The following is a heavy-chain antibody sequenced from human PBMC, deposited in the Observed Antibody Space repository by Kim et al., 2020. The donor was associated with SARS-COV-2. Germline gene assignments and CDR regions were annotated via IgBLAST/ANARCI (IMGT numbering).Heavy chain of an antibody. D-gene: IGHD6-13*01. V-gene: IGHV1-69*13. CDR2: IIPIFGTA. J-gene: IGHJ6*02. CDR3: ARVDSSSWYRPYYYGMDV. Sequence: SVKVSCKASGGTFSSYAISWVRQAPGQGLEWMGGIIPIFGTANYAQKFQGRVTITADESTSTAYMELSSLRSEDTAVYYCARVDSSSWYRPYYYGMDVWGQGTTVTVSS. CDR1: GGTFSSYA.